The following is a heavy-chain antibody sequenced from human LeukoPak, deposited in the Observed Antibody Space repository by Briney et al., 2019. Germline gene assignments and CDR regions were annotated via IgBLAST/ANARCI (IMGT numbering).Heavy chain of an antibody. V-gene: IGHV4-4*07. D-gene: IGHD4/OR15-4a*01. CDR1: GGSINSYY. J-gene: IGHJ4*02. CDR2: IYGSGSI. Sequence: PSETLSLTCTVSGGSINSYYWSWIRQPAGKGLEWIGRIYGSGSIHYNPSLGSRVTISVDTSKKQFSLKLSSVTAADTAVYYCARDRNGDGATYFSYWGQGTLVTVSS. CDR3: ARDRNGDGATYFSY.